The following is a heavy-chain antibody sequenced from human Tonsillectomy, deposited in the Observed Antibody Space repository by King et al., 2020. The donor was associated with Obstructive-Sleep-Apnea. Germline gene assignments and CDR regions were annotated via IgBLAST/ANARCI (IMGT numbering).Heavy chain of an antibody. Sequence: VQLQESGPGLVKPSETLSLTCTVSGGSISSYYWSWIRQPPGKGLEWIWYSYYSGSTNYNPSLKSRFTISVETSKNQFSLKLSSVTAADTAVYYCARTLSIAAAGTGWYFDLWGRGTLVTVSS. J-gene: IGHJ2*01. D-gene: IGHD6-13*01. CDR3: ARTLSIAAAGTGWYFDL. V-gene: IGHV4-59*01. CDR2: SYYSGST. CDR1: GGSISSYY.